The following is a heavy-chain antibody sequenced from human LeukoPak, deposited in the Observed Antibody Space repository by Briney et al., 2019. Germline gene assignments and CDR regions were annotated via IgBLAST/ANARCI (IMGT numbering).Heavy chain of an antibody. Sequence: PGRSLRLSCAASGFTFSSYGMHWVRQAPGKGLEWVAVIWYDGSNKYYADSVKGRFTISRDNSKNTLYLQMNSLRAEDTAVYYCAITAVAGITPSPKWVSPAFDIWGQGTMVTVSS. CDR1: GFTFSSYG. D-gene: IGHD6-19*01. CDR3: AITAVAGITPSPKWVSPAFDI. V-gene: IGHV3-33*01. CDR2: IWYDGSNK. J-gene: IGHJ3*02.